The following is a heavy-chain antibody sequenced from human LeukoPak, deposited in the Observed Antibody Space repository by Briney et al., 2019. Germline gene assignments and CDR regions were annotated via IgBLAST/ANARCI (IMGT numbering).Heavy chain of an antibody. CDR2: IKQDGSDK. V-gene: IGHV3-7*01. CDR3: ARDGTAPGLYFDL. Sequence: GGSLRLSCEVSGFTFSDYWMNWVRQAPGKGLEWVASIKQDGSDKSYVDSVKGRFTISRDNAKNSPYLQLSSLRVEDTAVYYCARDGTAPGLYFDLWGQGTLVTVSS. D-gene: IGHD6-13*01. CDR1: GFTFSDYW. J-gene: IGHJ4*01.